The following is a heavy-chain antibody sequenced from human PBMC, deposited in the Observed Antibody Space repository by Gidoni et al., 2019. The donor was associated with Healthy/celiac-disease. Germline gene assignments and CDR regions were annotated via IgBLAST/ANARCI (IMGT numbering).Heavy chain of an antibody. V-gene: IGHV3-30*18. D-gene: IGHD6-6*01. CDR1: GFTFSRYG. J-gene: IGHJ4*02. CDR2: ISYEGSNK. Sequence: QVQLVASGGGVVQPGRSLRLSCPSSGFTFSRYGMHWVRQAPGKGLEWVAVISYEGSNKYYADSVKGRFTISRDNSKNTLYLQMNSLRAEDTAVYYCAKDRAARRDRYFDYWGQGTLVTVSS. CDR3: AKDRAARRDRYFDY.